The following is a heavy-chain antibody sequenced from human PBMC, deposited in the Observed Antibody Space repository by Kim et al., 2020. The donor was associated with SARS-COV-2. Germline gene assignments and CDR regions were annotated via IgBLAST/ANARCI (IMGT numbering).Heavy chain of an antibody. CDR2: ISHDGIYE. J-gene: IGHJ4*02. CDR1: GFIFSRSV. CDR3: ANDRSATWSFDH. Sequence: GGSLRLSCAASGFIFSRSVMHWVRQAPGKGLEWVARISHDGIYESYSDSVKGRFTISRDNSKNTLYLQMNTLESDDTAVYFCANDRSATWSFDHWGQG. V-gene: IGHV3-30*18.